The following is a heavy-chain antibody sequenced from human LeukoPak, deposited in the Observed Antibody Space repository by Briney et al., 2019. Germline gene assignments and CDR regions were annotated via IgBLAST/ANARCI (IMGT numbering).Heavy chain of an antibody. CDR2: ISAYNGNT. D-gene: IGHD5-18*01. CDR1: GYTFTSYG. Sequence: GASVNVSCKASGYTFTSYGISWVRQAPGQGLEWMGWISAYNGNTNYAQKLQGRVTMTTDTSTSTAYMELRSLRSDDTAVYYCAREDGSYGSNWFDPWGQGTLVTVSS. J-gene: IGHJ5*02. CDR3: AREDGSYGSNWFDP. V-gene: IGHV1-18*01.